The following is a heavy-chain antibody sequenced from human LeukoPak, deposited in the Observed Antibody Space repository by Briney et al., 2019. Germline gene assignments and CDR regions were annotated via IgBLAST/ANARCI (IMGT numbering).Heavy chain of an antibody. V-gene: IGHV1-69*05. CDR3: AREGQQWLVQNWFDP. CDR1: GYTFTSYY. D-gene: IGHD6-19*01. Sequence: SVKVSCKASGYTFTSYYFHCVRQAPGQGLEWMGGIIPIFGTANYAQKFQGRVTITTDESTSTAYMELSSLRSEDTAVYYCAREGQQWLVQNWFDPWGQGTLVTVSS. J-gene: IGHJ5*02. CDR2: IIPIFGTA.